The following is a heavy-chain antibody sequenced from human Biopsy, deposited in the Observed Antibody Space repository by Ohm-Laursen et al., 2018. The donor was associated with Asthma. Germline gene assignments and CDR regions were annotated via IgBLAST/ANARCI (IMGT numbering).Heavy chain of an antibody. J-gene: IGHJ6*02. CDR1: GFTFSSYS. CDR3: ARMITIFGVVSRGMDV. Sequence: SLRLSCSASGFTFSSYSMNWVRQAPGKGLEWVSYISSSSSTVYYADSVKGRFTISRDNAKNSLYLQMNSLRDEDTAVHYCARMITIFGVVSRGMDVRGQGTTVTVSS. V-gene: IGHV3-48*02. D-gene: IGHD3-3*01. CDR2: ISSSSSTV.